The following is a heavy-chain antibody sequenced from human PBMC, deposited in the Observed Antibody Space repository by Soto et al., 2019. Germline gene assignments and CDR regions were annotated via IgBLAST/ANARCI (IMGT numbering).Heavy chain of an antibody. CDR3: ARGSVDTVDISGFYEY. CDR1: GGSFSAYY. Sequence: PSETLSLTCAVYGGSFSAYYWSWIRQPPGKGLEWIGEINHSGGTSYNPSLKSRVTISVDTSKSQFSLKLTSVTAEDRAVYYCARGSVDTVDISGFYEYWGKGTLVTVSS. J-gene: IGHJ4*02. D-gene: IGHD3-22*01. CDR2: INHSGGT. V-gene: IGHV4-34*01.